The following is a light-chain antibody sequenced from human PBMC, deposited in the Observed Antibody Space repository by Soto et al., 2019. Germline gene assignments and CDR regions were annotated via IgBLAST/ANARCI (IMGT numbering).Light chain of an antibody. CDR2: EVS. Sequence: QSALTQPPSASGSPGQSVTISCTGSSSDVGGYNYVSWYQQHPGKAPKLMIYEVSKRPSGVPDRFSGSKSGNTASLTISGLQAEDEADYYCSSYTSNSSWVFGGGTKVTVL. CDR3: SSYTSNSSWV. CDR1: SSDVGGYNY. V-gene: IGLV2-8*01. J-gene: IGLJ3*02.